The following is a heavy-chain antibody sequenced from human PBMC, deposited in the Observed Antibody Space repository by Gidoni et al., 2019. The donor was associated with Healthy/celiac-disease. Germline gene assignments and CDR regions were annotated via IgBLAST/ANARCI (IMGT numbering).Heavy chain of an antibody. CDR2: SYYSGST. CDR1: GGSISSSSYY. V-gene: IGHV4-39*01. D-gene: IGHD3-9*01. Sequence: QLQLQESGPGLVKPSETLSLTCTVSGGSISSSSYYWGWIRQPPGKGLEWIGSSYYSGSTYYNPSLKSRVTISVDTSKNQFSLKLSSVTAADTAVYYCARHYEYYDILTGYYPGCFDYWGQGTLVTVSS. CDR3: ARHYEYYDILTGYYPGCFDY. J-gene: IGHJ4*02.